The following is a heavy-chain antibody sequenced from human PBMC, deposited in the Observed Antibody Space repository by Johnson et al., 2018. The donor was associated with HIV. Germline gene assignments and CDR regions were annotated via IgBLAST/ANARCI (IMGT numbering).Heavy chain of an antibody. CDR1: GFTFSSYA. Sequence: VQLVESGGGLVQPGGSLRLSCAASGFTFSSYAMHWVRQAPGKGLEYVSAISSDGGTTYYANSVKGRFTISRDNSKNTLYLQMGSLRADDMAVYYCARGSGQWLAAGLIQGTAFDIWGQGTMVTVPS. J-gene: IGHJ3*02. V-gene: IGHV3-64*01. CDR3: ARGSGQWLAAGLIQGTAFDI. D-gene: IGHD6-19*01. CDR2: ISSDGGTT.